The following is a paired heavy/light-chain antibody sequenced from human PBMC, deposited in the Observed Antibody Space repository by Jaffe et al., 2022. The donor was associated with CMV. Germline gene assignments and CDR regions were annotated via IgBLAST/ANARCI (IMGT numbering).Light chain of an antibody. CDR3: SSYTSSSTPYV. Sequence: QSALTQPASVSGSPGQSIAISCTGTSNDVGGYNYVSWYQQHPGKAPKLMIYDVSNRPSGVSNRFSGSKSGNTASLTISGLQAEDEADYYCSSYTSSSTPYVFGTGTKVTVL. CDR2: DVS. V-gene: IGLV2-14*03. J-gene: IGLJ1*01. CDR1: SNDVGGYNY.
Heavy chain of an antibody. CDR2: ISSSGSTM. V-gene: IGHV3-48*03. D-gene: IGHD3-10*01. CDR3: ARDYYGSGRHYYYYMDV. J-gene: IGHJ6*03. Sequence: EVQLVESGGGLVQPGGSLRLSCAASGFTFISYEMNWVRQAPGKGLEWVSYISSSGSTMYYADSVKGRFTISRDNAKNSLYLQMNSLRVEDTAVYYCARDYYGSGRHYYYYMDVWGKGTTVSVSS. CDR1: GFTFISYE.